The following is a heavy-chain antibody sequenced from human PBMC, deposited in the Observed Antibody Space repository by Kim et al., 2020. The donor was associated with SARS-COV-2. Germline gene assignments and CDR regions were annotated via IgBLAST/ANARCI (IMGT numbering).Heavy chain of an antibody. V-gene: IGHV1-3*01. J-gene: IGHJ4*02. D-gene: IGHD2-21*01. Sequence: ASVKVSCKGSGYTFINSGVHWVRQAPGQRLEWMGWIIAGNGDTQYSQRFQDRVTITRDTSASTAYMELSSLRYEDTGLYYCARLCGGNFAGNYWGQGTLVTVSS. CDR1: GYTFINSG. CDR3: ARLCGGNFAGNY. CDR2: IIAGNGDT.